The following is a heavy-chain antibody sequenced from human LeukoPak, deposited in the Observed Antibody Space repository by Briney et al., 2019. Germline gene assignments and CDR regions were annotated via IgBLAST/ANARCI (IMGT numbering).Heavy chain of an antibody. CDR3: ARRAGAYSHPYDY. Sequence: GGSLRLSCAASGFTFRSYGMSWVRQAPGKGREWVSAISGSGGSTYYADSVKGRFTISRDNSKNTLHLQMNSLRAEDTAVYYCARRAGAYSHPYDYWGQGTLVTVSS. D-gene: IGHD4/OR15-4a*01. J-gene: IGHJ4*02. CDR1: GFTFRSYG. V-gene: IGHV3-23*01. CDR2: ISGSGGST.